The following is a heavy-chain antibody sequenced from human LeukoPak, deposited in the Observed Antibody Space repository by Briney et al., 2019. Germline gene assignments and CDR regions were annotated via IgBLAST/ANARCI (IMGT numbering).Heavy chain of an antibody. CDR1: GYTLTELS. CDR3: ASGSWYVSDY. CDR2: YDPEDGET. Sequence: ASVKVFWKVSGYTLTELSMQWVRQAPGKGLEWMGGYDPEDGETIYAQKCHGRVTMTEDTSTDTAYMELSSLRSEDTAVYYCASGSWYVSDYWGQGTLVTVSS. J-gene: IGHJ4*02. V-gene: IGHV1-24*01. D-gene: IGHD6-13*01.